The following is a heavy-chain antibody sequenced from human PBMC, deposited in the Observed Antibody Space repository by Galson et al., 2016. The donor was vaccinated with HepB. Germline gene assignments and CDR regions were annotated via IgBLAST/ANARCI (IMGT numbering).Heavy chain of an antibody. D-gene: IGHD3-22*01. J-gene: IGHJ4*02. Sequence: SVKVSCKASGYSFINYGITWVRQAPGQRLEWMGWIAAYNGNINYIQKFQGRVTMTTDTSTATAYMELTSPRADDTAVYYCARGDYSATGGYSIDDWGQGTLVTVSS. CDR1: GYSFINYG. V-gene: IGHV1-18*01. CDR3: ARGDYSATGGYSIDD. CDR2: IAAYNGNI.